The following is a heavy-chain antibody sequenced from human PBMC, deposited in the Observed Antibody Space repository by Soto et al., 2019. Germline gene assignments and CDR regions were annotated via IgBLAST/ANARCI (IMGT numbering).Heavy chain of an antibody. CDR3: ARVLRFLELLSADY. J-gene: IGHJ4*02. CDR1: GGSFSGYY. D-gene: IGHD3-3*01. Sequence: SETLSLTCAVYGGSFSGYYWSWIRQPPGKGLEWIGEINHSGSTNYNPSLKSRVTISVGTSKNQFSLKLSSVTAADTAVYYCARVLRFLELLSADYWGQGTLVTVSS. CDR2: INHSGST. V-gene: IGHV4-34*01.